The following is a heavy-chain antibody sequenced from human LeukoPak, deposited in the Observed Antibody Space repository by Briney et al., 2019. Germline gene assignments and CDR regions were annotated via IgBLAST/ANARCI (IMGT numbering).Heavy chain of an antibody. V-gene: IGHV1-2*02. CDR1: GYTFTGYY. Sequence: ASVKVSCKASGYTFTGYYMHWVRQAPGQGLEWMGWINPNSGGTNYAQKFQGRVTMTRDTSISAAYMELSRLRSDDTAVYYCARGARITMIVVVMNEGYWGQGTLVTVSS. CDR2: INPNSGGT. CDR3: ARGARITMIVVVMNEGY. J-gene: IGHJ4*02. D-gene: IGHD3-22*01.